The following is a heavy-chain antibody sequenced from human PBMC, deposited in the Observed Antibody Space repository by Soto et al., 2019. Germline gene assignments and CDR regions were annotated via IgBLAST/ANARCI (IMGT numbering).Heavy chain of an antibody. CDR2: IYPGDSDT. D-gene: IGHD6-6*01. V-gene: IGHV5-51*01. J-gene: IGHJ6*02. Sequence: GESLKISCKGSGYSFTNYWIGWVRQIPGKGLEWMGIIYPGDSDTRYSPSFQGQVTISVDKSIRTAYLQWSSLKASDTAMYFCAVAAARPHYCFYGMDVWGQGTTVTVSS. CDR1: GYSFTNYW. CDR3: AVAAARPHYCFYGMDV.